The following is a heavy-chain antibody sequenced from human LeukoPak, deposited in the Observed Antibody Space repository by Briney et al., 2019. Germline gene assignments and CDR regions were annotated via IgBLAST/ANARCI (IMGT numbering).Heavy chain of an antibody. V-gene: IGHV5-51*01. CDR2: LYPGNSDT. Sequence: GASLKISCRASGYSITNYCIACVRQLPAKGLEWMGILYPGNSDTRYSPSFQGQVTISADKSISTVYLQWRSLEASDTAMYFCARLPQSFYFDYWGQGTLVTVSS. CDR1: GYSITNYC. J-gene: IGHJ4*02. CDR3: ARLPQSFYFDY.